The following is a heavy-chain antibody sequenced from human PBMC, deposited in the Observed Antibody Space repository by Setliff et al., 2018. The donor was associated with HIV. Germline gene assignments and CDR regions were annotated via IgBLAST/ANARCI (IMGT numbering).Heavy chain of an antibody. D-gene: IGHD1-26*01. CDR3: ARVEGATATLTD. V-gene: IGHV1-46*01. Sequence: AASVKVSCKTSGYSFTTYYIHWMRQAPGQGLEWVGLIYTSGGGAKYAQKFQGRVTMTRDTSTRTVYMELSSLRSEDTAVYYCARVEGATATLTDWGQGTLVTVS. CDR1: GYSFTTYY. CDR2: IYTSGGGA. J-gene: IGHJ4*02.